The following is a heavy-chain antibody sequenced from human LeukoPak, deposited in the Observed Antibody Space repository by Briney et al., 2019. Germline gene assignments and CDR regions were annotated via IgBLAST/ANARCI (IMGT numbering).Heavy chain of an antibody. J-gene: IGHJ4*02. Sequence: PGGSLRLSCAASGFTFSSYAMSWVRQAPGKGLEWVSAISGSGGSTYYADSVKGRFTISRDNSKNTLYLQMNSLRAEDTAVYYCAKKRYGYNEVGTSDYWGQGTLVTVSS. D-gene: IGHD5-24*01. CDR2: ISGSGGST. V-gene: IGHV3-23*01. CDR1: GFTFSSYA. CDR3: AKKRYGYNEVGTSDY.